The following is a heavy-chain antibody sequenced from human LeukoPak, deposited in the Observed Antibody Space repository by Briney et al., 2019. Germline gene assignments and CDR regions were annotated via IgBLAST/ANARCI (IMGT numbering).Heavy chain of an antibody. Sequence: GSVKVSCKPSGYTFTSYDINWVRRATGQGREWMGGMNPDSGNTAYAQKFQGRVTMTRNTSIGTAYMELSSLSSEDTAVYFCARDYCSGGGCYSNYYYYYMDVWGKGTTVTVSS. CDR2: MNPDSGNT. D-gene: IGHD2-15*01. CDR1: GYTFTSYD. V-gene: IGHV1-8*01. J-gene: IGHJ6*03. CDR3: ARDYCSGGGCYSNYYYYYMDV.